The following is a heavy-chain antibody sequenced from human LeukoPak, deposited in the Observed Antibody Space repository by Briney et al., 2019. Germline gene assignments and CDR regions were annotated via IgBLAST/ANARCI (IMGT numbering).Heavy chain of an antibody. J-gene: IGHJ4*02. V-gene: IGHV3-33*06. Sequence: PGRSLRLSCVKTGFSISNYAINWVRQAPGKGQERVAVIWGDGSSRVYADSVRGRFTMSSDNSKNTVYLQMNNLRAEDTAVYYCAKSGDTGFDFFDFWGQGTLVTVSS. CDR1: GFSISNYA. D-gene: IGHD5-12*01. CDR3: AKSGDTGFDFFDF. CDR2: IWGDGSSR.